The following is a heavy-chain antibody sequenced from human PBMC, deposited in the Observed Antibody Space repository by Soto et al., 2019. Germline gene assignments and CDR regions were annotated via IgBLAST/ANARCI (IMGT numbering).Heavy chain of an antibody. D-gene: IGHD2-21*01. V-gene: IGHV3-64*01. Sequence: EVQLVESGGGLVQPGGSLRLSCAASGFTFSSYAMHWVRQAPGKGLEYVSAISSNGGSTYYANSVKGRFTIARDNSKNTLYLQMGSLRAEDMAVYYCARSYCGGDCSFFDYGGQGTLVTVSS. CDR2: ISSNGGST. J-gene: IGHJ4*02. CDR1: GFTFSSYA. CDR3: ARSYCGGDCSFFDY.